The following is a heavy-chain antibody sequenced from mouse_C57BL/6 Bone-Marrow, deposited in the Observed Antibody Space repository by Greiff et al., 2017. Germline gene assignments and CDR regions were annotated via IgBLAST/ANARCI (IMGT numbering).Heavy chain of an antibody. V-gene: IGHV14-2*01. CDR3: ARRPYYYGSSLCYYAMDY. CDR1: DFNIKDYY. J-gene: IGHJ4*01. CDR2: IDPEDGET. Sequence: EVQLKESGAELVKPGASVKLSCTASDFNIKDYYMHWVKQRTEQGLEWIGRIDPEDGETKYAPKFQGKATITADTSSNTAYLQLSSLTSEDTAVYYCARRPYYYGSSLCYYAMDYWGQGTSVTVSS. D-gene: IGHD1-1*01.